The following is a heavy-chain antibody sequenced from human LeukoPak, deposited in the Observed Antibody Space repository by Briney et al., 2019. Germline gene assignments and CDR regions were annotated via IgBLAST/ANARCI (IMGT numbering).Heavy chain of an antibody. D-gene: IGHD3-22*01. CDR1: GFTFSSYS. V-gene: IGHV3-21*01. CDR3: ARDQKGYYDSSGYSPSHYGMDV. Sequence: GGSLRPSCAASGFTFSSYSMNWVRQAPGKGLEWVSSISSSSSYIYYADSVKGRFTISRDNAKNSLYLQMNSLRAEDTAVYYCARDQKGYYDSSGYSPSHYGMDVWGQGTTVTVSS. J-gene: IGHJ6*02. CDR2: ISSSSSYI.